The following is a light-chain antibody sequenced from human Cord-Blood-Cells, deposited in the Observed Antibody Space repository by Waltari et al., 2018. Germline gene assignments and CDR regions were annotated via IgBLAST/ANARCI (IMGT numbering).Light chain of an antibody. CDR2: GAS. J-gene: IGKJ5*01. V-gene: IGKV3-15*01. CDR3: QQYNNWPAMT. Sequence: EIVMTQSPATLSVSPGDRATLSCRASQSVSSNLAWYQQKPGQAPRILIYGASTRAASIPARFSGSGSGTEFTLTISSLQSEDFAVYYCQQYNNWPAMTFGQGTRLEIK. CDR1: QSVSSN.